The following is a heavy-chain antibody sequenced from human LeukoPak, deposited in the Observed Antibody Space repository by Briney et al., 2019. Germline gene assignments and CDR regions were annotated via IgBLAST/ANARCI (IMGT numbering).Heavy chain of an antibody. CDR2: INSDGSRT. CDR3: AKNGDRGAYCTGGTCYPYFSYYMDV. V-gene: IGHV3-74*01. D-gene: IGHD2-15*01. Sequence: GGSLRLSCAASGFTFSSYWMHWVRQAPGKGPVWVSRINSDGSRTSYADSVKGRFTISRDNAKNTLYLQMNSLRAEDTAIYYCAKNGDRGAYCTGGTCYPYFSYYMDVWGKGTTVTI. CDR1: GFTFSSYW. J-gene: IGHJ6*03.